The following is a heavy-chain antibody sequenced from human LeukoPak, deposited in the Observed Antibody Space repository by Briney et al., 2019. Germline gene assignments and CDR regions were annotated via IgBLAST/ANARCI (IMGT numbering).Heavy chain of an antibody. V-gene: IGHV3-74*01. CDR3: ARDVRGPHDF. J-gene: IGHJ4*02. CDR1: GFTLSNSW. Sequence: GGSLRLSCAASGFTLSNSWMHWVRQAPGRGLVWVSRIDPDGNTDYADSVKGRFTISRDNAKNTLYLQMNSLRAEDTAVYRCARDVRGPHDFWGQGTLVTVSS. D-gene: IGHD2/OR15-2a*01. CDR2: IDPDGNT.